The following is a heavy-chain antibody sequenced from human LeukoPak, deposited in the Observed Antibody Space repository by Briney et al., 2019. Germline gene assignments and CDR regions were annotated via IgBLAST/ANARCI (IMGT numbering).Heavy chain of an antibody. V-gene: IGHV1-18*01. CDR2: ISGYNGNI. CDR3: ARTDLYCSSTSCYSNWFDP. D-gene: IGHD2-2*01. J-gene: IGHJ5*02. Sequence: ASVNVSCKASGYTFTSYGITWVRQAPGQGLEWMGWISGYNGNINYAQKLQGRVTMTTDTSTSTAYMDLRSLRSDDTAVYYCARTDLYCSSTSCYSNWFDPWGQGTLVTVSS. CDR1: GYTFTSYG.